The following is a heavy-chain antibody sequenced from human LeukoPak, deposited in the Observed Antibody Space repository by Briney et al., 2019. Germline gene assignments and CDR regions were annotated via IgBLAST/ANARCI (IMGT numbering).Heavy chain of an antibody. V-gene: IGHV3-23*01. J-gene: IGHJ4*02. CDR3: AKGTGSSGWRYYFDY. CDR1: GITFSNCA. D-gene: IGHD6-19*01. Sequence: GGSLRLSCATSGITFSNCAMSWVRQAPGEGLEWVSTISASGGSTYYADSVKGRYTTSRDNSKNTVYLQMSSLRAEDTAVYFCAKGTGSSGWRYYFDYWGQGTLVTVSS. CDR2: ISASGGST.